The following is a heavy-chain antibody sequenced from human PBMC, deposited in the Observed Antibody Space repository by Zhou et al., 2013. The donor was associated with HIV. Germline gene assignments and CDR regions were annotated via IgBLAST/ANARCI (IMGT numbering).Heavy chain of an antibody. CDR2: IIPIIGTT. CDR1: GGSFTYYD. D-gene: IGHD6-13*01. CDR3: ATIIAGLGVAEYFQH. V-gene: IGHV1-69*05. Sequence: QVQLVQSGAEVKKPGSSVKVSCKASGGSFTYYDIGWVRQAPGQGLEWVGGIIPIIGTTNYGQKFQGRVTITTDESTSTAYMALSSLRSEDTAVYYXATIIAGLGVAEYFQHWGQGTLVTVSS. J-gene: IGHJ1*01.